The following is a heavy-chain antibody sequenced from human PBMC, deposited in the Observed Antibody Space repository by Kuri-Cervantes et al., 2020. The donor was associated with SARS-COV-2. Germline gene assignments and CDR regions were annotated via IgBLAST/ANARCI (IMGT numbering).Heavy chain of an antibody. CDR1: GFTFSSYS. CDR2: ISSSSSYI. J-gene: IGHJ3*02. CDR3: ARVATTFDAFDI. Sequence: GGSLRLSCAASGFTFSSYSMNWVRQAPGKGLEWVSSISSSSSYIYYADSVKGRFTIFRDNAKNSLYLQMNSLRAEDTAVYYCARVATTFDAFDIWGQGTMVTVSS. V-gene: IGHV3-21*01. D-gene: IGHD5-24*01.